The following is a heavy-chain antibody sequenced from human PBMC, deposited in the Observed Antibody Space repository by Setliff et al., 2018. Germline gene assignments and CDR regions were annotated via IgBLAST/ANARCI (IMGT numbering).Heavy chain of an antibody. CDR1: GFTFGDYA. V-gene: IGHV3-49*04. J-gene: IGHJ4*02. CDR3: TRNLAYYDFWSGYPNTYYFDY. D-gene: IGHD3-3*01. Sequence: PGGSLRLSCTASGFTFGDYAMSWVRQAPGKGLEWVGFIRSKAYGGTTEYAASVKGRFTISRDDSKSIAYLQMNSLKTEDTAVYYCTRNLAYYDFWSGYPNTYYFDYWGQGTLVTVSS. CDR2: IRSKAYGGTT.